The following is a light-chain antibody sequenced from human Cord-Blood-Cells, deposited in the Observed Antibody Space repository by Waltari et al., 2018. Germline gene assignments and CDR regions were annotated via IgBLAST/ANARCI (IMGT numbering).Light chain of an antibody. CDR2: LGS. CDR1: QILLHSNGYNY. J-gene: IGKJ2*03. V-gene: IGKV2-28*01. Sequence: DIVMTQSLLSLPVTPGEPASISCRSSQILLHSNGYNYLDWYLQKPGPSPQLLIYLGSTRASGGPGRLSGRGSGKEFTLKNSRVEAEDVGVYYCMQALQTPDSFGQGTKLEIK. CDR3: MQALQTPDS.